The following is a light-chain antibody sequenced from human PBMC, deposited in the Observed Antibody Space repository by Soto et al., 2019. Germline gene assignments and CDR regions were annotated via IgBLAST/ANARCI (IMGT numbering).Light chain of an antibody. CDR1: QSVSSSY. CDR2: GAS. CDR3: HQYGSSPTWT. Sequence: EIVLTQSPGTLSLSPGERATLSCRASQSVSSSYLAWYQQKPGQAHRLLIYGASSRATGIPDRFSGSGSGTDFPLTISRLAPEDFAVYYCHQYGSSPTWTFGQGTKVEI. J-gene: IGKJ1*01. V-gene: IGKV3-20*01.